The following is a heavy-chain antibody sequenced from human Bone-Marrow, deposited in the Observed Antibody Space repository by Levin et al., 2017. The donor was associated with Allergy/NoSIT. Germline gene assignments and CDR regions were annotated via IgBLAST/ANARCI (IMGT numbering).Heavy chain of an antibody. Sequence: SLKISCAASGFTFDDYAMHWVRQAPGKGLEWVSGTNFNSDSIAYADSVKGRFTISRDNAKSSLYLQMNSLRPEDTALYYCAKDIFKAGGTKWSIFDIWGPGTMVTVSP. CDR3: AKDIFKAGGTKWSIFDI. CDR1: GFTFDDYA. CDR2: TNFNSDSI. V-gene: IGHV3-9*01. D-gene: IGHD2-8*02. J-gene: IGHJ3*02.